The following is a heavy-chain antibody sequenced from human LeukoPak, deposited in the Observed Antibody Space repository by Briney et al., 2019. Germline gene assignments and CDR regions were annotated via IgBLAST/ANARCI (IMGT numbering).Heavy chain of an antibody. V-gene: IGHV3-23*01. CDR3: AKARAGDITAAFNY. J-gene: IGHJ4*02. CDR1: GFTFSTHT. Sequence: GGSLRLSCAGAGFTFSTHTINWVRQAPGKGLEWVSGISASGGNPYYADSVKGRFTISRDNSENTLNLQMNSLRAEDTAVYYCAKARAGDITAAFNYWGQGTLVTVSS. CDR2: ISASGGNP. D-gene: IGHD6-13*01.